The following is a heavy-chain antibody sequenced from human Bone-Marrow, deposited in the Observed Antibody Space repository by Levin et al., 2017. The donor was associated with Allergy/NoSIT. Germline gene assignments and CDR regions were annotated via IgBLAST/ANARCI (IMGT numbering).Heavy chain of an antibody. D-gene: IGHD4-11*01. Sequence: GGSLRLSCEASGFAFSHYWFHWVRQVPGKGLLWVSRINTDGSDRIYADSVRGRFTISRDNTKNTLYLEMDNLSAEDTAVYYCGRGQITTGGTGDCWGQGTLVSVSS. J-gene: IGHJ4*02. V-gene: IGHV3-74*01. CDR2: INTDGSDR. CDR3: GRGQITTGGTGDC. CDR1: GFAFSHYW.